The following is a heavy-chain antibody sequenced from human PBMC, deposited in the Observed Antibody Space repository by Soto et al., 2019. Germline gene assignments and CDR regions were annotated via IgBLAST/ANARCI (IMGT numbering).Heavy chain of an antibody. CDR3: ASSGSYWGIDY. D-gene: IGHD1-26*01. CDR2: INAGNDNT. J-gene: IGHJ4*02. Sequence: QVQLVQSGAEEKKPGASVKVSCKASGYTFTSYAMHWVRQAPGQRLEWMAWINAGNDNTKYSQKFQGRVTITRDTSASTAYMELSSLRSEDTAVYYCASSGSYWGIDYWGQGTLVTVSS. CDR1: GYTFTSYA. V-gene: IGHV1-3*05.